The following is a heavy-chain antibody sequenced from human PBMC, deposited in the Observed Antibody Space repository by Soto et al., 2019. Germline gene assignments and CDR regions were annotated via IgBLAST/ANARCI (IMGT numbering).Heavy chain of an antibody. D-gene: IGHD5-18*01. CDR3: ARYPRGGHSYGYSPLVYYAMDV. V-gene: IGHV4-31*03. CDR2: IHYSGSI. Sequence: SETLSLTCTVSGCSISSGGYYWSWVRQLPGKGLEWIGYIHYSGSIYYNPSLKSRVTISVDTSKNQFSLRLSSVTAADTAVFYCARYPRGGHSYGYSPLVYYAMDVWGQGATVTVSS. J-gene: IGHJ6*02. CDR1: GCSISSGGYY.